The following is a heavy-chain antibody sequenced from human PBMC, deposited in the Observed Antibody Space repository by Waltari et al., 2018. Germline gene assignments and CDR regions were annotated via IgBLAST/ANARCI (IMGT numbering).Heavy chain of an antibody. CDR3: ARNQRGWFDAFDI. CDR2: IHYIGDT. D-gene: IGHD6-19*01. CDR1: GDSISNNNYY. J-gene: IGHJ3*02. Sequence: QVQLQESGPGLVKPSGTLSLTCAVSGDSISNNNYYWGWIRQPRGTGLQWIGSIHYIGDTYYSSSLKSRVIISVDTSNNQFSLRLTSVTAADTAIYFCARNQRGWFDAFDIWGQGTMVTVSS. V-gene: IGHV4-39*07.